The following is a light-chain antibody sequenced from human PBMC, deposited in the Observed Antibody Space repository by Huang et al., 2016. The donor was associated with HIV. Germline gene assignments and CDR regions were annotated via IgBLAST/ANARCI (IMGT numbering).Light chain of an antibody. J-gene: IGKJ2*01. CDR3: MQALQTPYT. CDR1: QSLLPSNGYHY. V-gene: IGKV2-28*01. Sequence: DIVMTQSPLSLPVTPGEPASISCRSSQSLLPSNGYHYLDWYLQKPGQPSQRLIYLGSNRASGVPDRFSGSGSGTDFTLKISRVEAEDVGVYYCMQALQTPYTFGQGTKLEIK. CDR2: LGS.